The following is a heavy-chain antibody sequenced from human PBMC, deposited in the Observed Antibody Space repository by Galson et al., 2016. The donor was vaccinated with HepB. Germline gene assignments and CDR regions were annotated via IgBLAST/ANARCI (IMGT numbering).Heavy chain of an antibody. V-gene: IGHV3-30*18. CDR1: GFTFVSAW. D-gene: IGHD6-19*01. CDR3: AKDHGNRWLNNWFDP. Sequence: SLRLSCAGSGFTFVSAWMNWVRQAPGKGLEWVAVMSHDGSHIFYVDSVKGRFSISRDNSKNTLYLQMNSLRDEDTAVYYCAKDHGNRWLNNWFDPWGQGTLVTVSS. CDR2: MSHDGSHI. J-gene: IGHJ5*02.